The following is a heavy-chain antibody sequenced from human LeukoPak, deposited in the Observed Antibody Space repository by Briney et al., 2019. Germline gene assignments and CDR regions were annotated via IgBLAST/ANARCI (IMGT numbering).Heavy chain of an antibody. CDR1: GYSFTNYW. V-gene: IGHV5-51*01. Sequence: GESLKISCQDSGYSFTNYWIGWVRQMPGKGLEWVGIIHSADSNTKYSPSFQGQVTISADKSISTAYLQWSGLKASDTAMYYCAGARHGDYRWDYWGQGTLVTVSS. D-gene: IGHD4-17*01. J-gene: IGHJ4*02. CDR3: AGARHGDYRWDY. CDR2: IHSADSNT.